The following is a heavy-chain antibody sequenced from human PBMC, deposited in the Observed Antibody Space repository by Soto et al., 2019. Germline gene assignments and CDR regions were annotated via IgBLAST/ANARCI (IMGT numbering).Heavy chain of an antibody. CDR1: GFTFSNVW. V-gene: IGHV3-15*07. D-gene: IGHD6-19*01. CDR3: TPLALKYSSGWYEFSD. Sequence: EVQLVESGGGLVQPGGSLRLSCAASGFTFSNVWMNWVRQAPGKGLEWVGRIKSKTDGGTTDYAAPVKDRFTISRDDSKNTLYLQMNSLKTEDTAVYYCTPLALKYSSGWYEFSDWGQGTLVTVSS. CDR2: IKSKTDGGTT. J-gene: IGHJ4*02.